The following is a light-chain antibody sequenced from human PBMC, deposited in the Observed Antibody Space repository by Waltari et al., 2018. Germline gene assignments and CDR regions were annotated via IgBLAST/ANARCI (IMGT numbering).Light chain of an antibody. CDR2: RNN. Sequence: QSVLTQPPSASGTPGQRVTISCSGSTSNIGRNYVYWYQQFPGTAPKRLVDRNNARPSGFPDRISGSKSGTSASLAISGLRSEDEADYYCATWDGSLTAWVFGGGTKVTVL. CDR1: TSNIGRNY. J-gene: IGLJ3*02. CDR3: ATWDGSLTAWV. V-gene: IGLV1-47*01.